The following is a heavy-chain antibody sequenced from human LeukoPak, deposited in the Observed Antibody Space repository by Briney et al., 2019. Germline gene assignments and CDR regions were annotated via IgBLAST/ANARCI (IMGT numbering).Heavy chain of an antibody. V-gene: IGHV3-48*03. Sequence: GGSLRLSCAASGFTFTNYEMNWVRQAPGKGLELVSYIGSSGGTIYYADSVRGRFTITRDNAKKALYLQMNSLRVEDTAVYYCARTFDSWGQGTLVTVAS. CDR3: ARTFDS. CDR2: IGSSGGTI. CDR1: GFTFTNYE. J-gene: IGHJ4*02.